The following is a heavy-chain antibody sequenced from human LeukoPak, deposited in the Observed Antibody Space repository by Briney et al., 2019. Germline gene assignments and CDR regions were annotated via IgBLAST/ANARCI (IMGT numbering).Heavy chain of an antibody. Sequence: PSETLSLTCTVSGGSISSSSYYWGWIRPPPGKGLEWIRSIDYSGGTYFSPSLSSRVTLSGDTSKNQFSLNLISVTAADTAVYYCARGPSITIFGVVMYTWFDPWGQGTPVSVSS. D-gene: IGHD3-3*01. CDR1: GGSISSSSYY. J-gene: IGHJ5*02. CDR3: ARGPSITIFGVVMYTWFDP. V-gene: IGHV4-39*07. CDR2: IDYSGGT.